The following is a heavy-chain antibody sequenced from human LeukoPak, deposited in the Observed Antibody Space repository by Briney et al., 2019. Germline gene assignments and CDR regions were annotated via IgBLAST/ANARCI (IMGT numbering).Heavy chain of an antibody. V-gene: IGHV3-11*06. Sequence: GRSLRLSCSASGFSFSDSYMSWFRLSPEKGLEWMAYITSGVSRTEYVDSVKGRFTISRANAKNSLFLQMNSLRPEDTAVYYCGRDPDYGDPYWGQGTLVTVSS. CDR1: GFSFSDSY. D-gene: IGHD4/OR15-4a*01. J-gene: IGHJ4*02. CDR2: ITSGVSRT. CDR3: GRDPDYGDPY.